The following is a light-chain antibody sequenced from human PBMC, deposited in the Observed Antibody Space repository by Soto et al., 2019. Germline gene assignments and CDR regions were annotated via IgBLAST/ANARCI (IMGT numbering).Light chain of an antibody. J-gene: IGKJ4*01. Sequence: DIQMSQSPSSLSASVGDRVTITCQASQDISNYLNWYQHKPGKPPKLLIYDASNLETGVQSRFSGSKSGTAFTFTITSLQPEDIATYYCQQYDNLPFSFGGGTKVEIK. CDR1: QDISNY. V-gene: IGKV1-33*01. CDR3: QQYDNLPFS. CDR2: DAS.